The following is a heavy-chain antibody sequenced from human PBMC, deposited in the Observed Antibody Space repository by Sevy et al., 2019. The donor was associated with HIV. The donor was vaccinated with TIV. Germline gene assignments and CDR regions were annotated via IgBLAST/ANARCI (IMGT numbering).Heavy chain of an antibody. J-gene: IGHJ4*02. CDR1: GFTFSSYG. D-gene: IGHD3-10*01. Sequence: GGSLRLSCAASGFTFSSYGMHWVRQAPGKGLEWVAVIWYDGSNKYYADSVKGRFTISRDNSKNTLYLQMNSLRAEDTAVYYCARAPGDVYFDYWGQGTLVTVSS. V-gene: IGHV3-33*01. CDR2: IWYDGSNK. CDR3: ARAPGDVYFDY.